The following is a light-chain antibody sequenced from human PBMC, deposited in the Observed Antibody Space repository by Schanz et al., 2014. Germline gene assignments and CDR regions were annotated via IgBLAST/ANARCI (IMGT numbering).Light chain of an antibody. V-gene: IGKV3-15*01. Sequence: EIVMTQSPATLSVSPGERATLSCRASQSVASNLAWYQQKPGQAPRLLIYAASTRATGIPARFSGSGSGPEFTLTISRLEPEDFAVYYCQQYGSSLFTFGPGTKVDIK. J-gene: IGKJ3*01. CDR2: AAS. CDR1: QSVASN. CDR3: QQYGSSLFT.